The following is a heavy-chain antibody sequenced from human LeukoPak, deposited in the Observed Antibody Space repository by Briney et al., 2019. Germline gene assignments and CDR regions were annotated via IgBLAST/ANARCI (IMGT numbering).Heavy chain of an antibody. V-gene: IGHV4-39*01. CDR2: IYYSGST. J-gene: IGHJ4*02. CDR3: ARQVQKVEFDY. Sequence: KTSETLSLTCSVSGGSISSGDYYWSWIRQPPGKGLEWIGSIYYSGSTYYNPSLKSRVTISVDTSKNQFSLRLSSVTAADTAVYYWARQVQKVEFDYWGQGTLVTVSS. D-gene: IGHD2-15*01. CDR1: GGSISSGDYY.